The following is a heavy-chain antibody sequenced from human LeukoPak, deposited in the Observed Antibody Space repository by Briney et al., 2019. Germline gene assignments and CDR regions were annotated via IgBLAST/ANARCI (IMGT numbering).Heavy chain of an antibody. CDR3: AKRSPYSEAYFDY. V-gene: IGHV3-23*01. Sequence: PGGSLRLSCAASGFTFSSYGMNWVRQAPGKGLEWVSTISDGGGSTYYADSVKGRFTISRDNSKNTLYLQMNSLRVEDTAVYYCAKRSPYSEAYFDYWGQGNLVTVSS. CDR2: ISDGGGST. J-gene: IGHJ4*02. CDR1: GFTFSSYG. D-gene: IGHD4-11*01.